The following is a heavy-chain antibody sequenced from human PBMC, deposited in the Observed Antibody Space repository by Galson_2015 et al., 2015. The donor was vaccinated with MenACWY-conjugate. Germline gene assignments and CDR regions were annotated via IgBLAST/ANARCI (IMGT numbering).Heavy chain of an antibody. V-gene: IGHV3-9*01. Sequence: SLRLSCAASGFTFDDYGMHWVRQAPGKGLEWVSGISWNSGSIGYADSVKGRFTISRDNAKNSLYLQMNSLRAEDTALHYCAKDMASIVGATTADDYYYYGMDVWGQGNTVTVSS. D-gene: IGHD1-26*01. CDR1: GFTFDDYG. J-gene: IGHJ6*02. CDR3: AKDMASIVGATTADDYYYYGMDV. CDR2: ISWNSGSI.